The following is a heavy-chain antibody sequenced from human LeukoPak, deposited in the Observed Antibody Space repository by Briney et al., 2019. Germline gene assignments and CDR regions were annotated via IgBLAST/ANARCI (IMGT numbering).Heavy chain of an antibody. V-gene: IGHV3-43*02. Sequence: GGSLRLSCVASGLNFDDSAMHWGRHAPGKGLEWVSLISADGGSTFSADSVKGRFSISRDNSKNSLYLQMNSLRSKDTAMYYCAKESGKFDYWGQGTLVAVSS. CDR2: ISADGGST. CDR3: AKESGKFDY. J-gene: IGHJ4*02. CDR1: GLNFDDSA.